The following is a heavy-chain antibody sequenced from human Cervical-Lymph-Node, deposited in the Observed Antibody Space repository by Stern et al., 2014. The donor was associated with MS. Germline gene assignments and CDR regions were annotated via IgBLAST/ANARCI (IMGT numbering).Heavy chain of an antibody. CDR3: AREYSSGWFDS. Sequence: QVQLQESGPGLVKPSETLSLTCTVSGASMRSYYWSWIRQSPGKGLEWIGYIFYSGSGNYNPSLKSGSTNYNPSLKSRVTISADTSKNQYSLKSSSVSAADTAVYYCAREYSSGWFDSWGQGTLVTVSS. D-gene: IGHD3-22*01. CDR1: GASMRSYY. J-gene: IGHJ5*01. CDR2: IFYSGSG. V-gene: IGHV4-59*01.